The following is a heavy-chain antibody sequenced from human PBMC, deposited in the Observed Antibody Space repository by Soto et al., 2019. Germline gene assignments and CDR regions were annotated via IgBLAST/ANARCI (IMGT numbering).Heavy chain of an antibody. D-gene: IGHD3-10*01. CDR3: TPDNNYVLLWLGDSPDY. CDR2: IRSKAYGGTT. CDR1: GFTFGDYA. V-gene: IGHV3-49*03. J-gene: IGHJ4*02. Sequence: GGSLRLSCTASGFTFGDYAMSWFRQAPGKGLEWVGFIRSKAYGGTTEYAASVKGRFTISRDDSKSIAYLQMNSLKTEDTAVYYFTPDNNYVLLWLGDSPDYWGQETLVTVSS.